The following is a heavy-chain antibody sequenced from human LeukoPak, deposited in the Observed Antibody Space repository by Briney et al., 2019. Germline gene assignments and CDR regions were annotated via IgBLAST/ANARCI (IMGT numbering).Heavy chain of an antibody. D-gene: IGHD5-24*01. CDR2: IYYSGST. V-gene: IGHV4-39*07. J-gene: IGHJ4*02. Sequence: TSETLSLTCTVPGGSISSSSYYWGWIRQPPGKGLEWIGSIYYSGSTYYNPSLKSRVTISVDTSKNQFSLKLSSVTAADTAVYYCARGEMATVDYWGQGTLVTVSS. CDR1: GGSISSSSYY. CDR3: ARGEMATVDY.